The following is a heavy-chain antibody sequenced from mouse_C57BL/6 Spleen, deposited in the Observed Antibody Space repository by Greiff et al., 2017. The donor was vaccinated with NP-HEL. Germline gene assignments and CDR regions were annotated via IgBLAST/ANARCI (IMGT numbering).Heavy chain of an antibody. J-gene: IGHJ1*03. CDR1: GYTFTDYN. CDR3: ARRFHYYGSSVWYFDV. Sequence: VQLQQSGPELVKPGASVKMSCKASGYTFTDYNMHWVKQSHGKSLEWIGYINPNNGGTIYNQKFKGKATLTVDKSSSTAYMELRSLTSEDTAVYYCARRFHYYGSSVWYFDVWGTGTTVTVSS. V-gene: IGHV1-18*01. D-gene: IGHD1-1*01. CDR2: INPNNGGT.